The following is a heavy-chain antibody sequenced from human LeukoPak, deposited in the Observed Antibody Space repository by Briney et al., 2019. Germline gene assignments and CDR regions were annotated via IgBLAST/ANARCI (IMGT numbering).Heavy chain of an antibody. J-gene: IGHJ4*02. CDR1: GFTFTSYS. CDR2: ISSSSSYI. CDR3: ARDMVRGVMPH. V-gene: IGHV3-21*01. D-gene: IGHD3-10*01. Sequence: GGSLRLSCAASGFTFTSYSMNWVRQAPGKGLEWVSSISSSSSYIYYADSVKGRFTISTDNAKNSLYLQMNSLRAEDTAVYYCARDMVRGVMPHWGQGTLVTVSS.